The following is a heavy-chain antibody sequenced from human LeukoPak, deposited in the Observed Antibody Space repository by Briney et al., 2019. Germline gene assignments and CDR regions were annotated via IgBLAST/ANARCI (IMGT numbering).Heavy chain of an antibody. Sequence: GGSLRLSCAASGFTFSSYAMSWVRQAPGKGLEWVSAISGSGGSTYYADSVKGRFTISRDNSKNTLYLQMNSLRAEDTAVYYCAKDHDSSSWYGPRTFDYWGQGTLVTVSS. J-gene: IGHJ4*02. D-gene: IGHD6-13*01. CDR1: GFTFSSYA. CDR3: AKDHDSSSWYGPRTFDY. V-gene: IGHV3-23*01. CDR2: ISGSGGST.